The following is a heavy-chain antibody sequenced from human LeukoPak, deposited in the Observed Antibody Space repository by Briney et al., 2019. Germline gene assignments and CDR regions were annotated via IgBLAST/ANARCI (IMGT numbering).Heavy chain of an antibody. D-gene: IGHD4-17*01. J-gene: IGHJ6*04. Sequence: PGGSLRLSCAASGFTVSSNYMSWVRQAPGKGLEWVSVIYSGGSTYYADSVKGRFTISRDNSKNTLYLQMNSLRAEDTAVYYCARIPSTVMYYYGMDVWGKGTTVTVSS. CDR3: ARIPSTVMYYYGMDV. CDR1: GFTVSSNY. V-gene: IGHV3-53*01. CDR2: IYSGGST.